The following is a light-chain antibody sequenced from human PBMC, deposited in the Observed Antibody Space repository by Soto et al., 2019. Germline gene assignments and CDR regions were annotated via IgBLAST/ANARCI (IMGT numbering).Light chain of an antibody. CDR3: QSYDSSLSVV. J-gene: IGLJ2*01. CDR2: GNS. V-gene: IGLV1-40*01. CDR1: SSNIGAGYD. Sequence: QAVVTQPPSVSGAPGQRVTISCTGSSSNIGAGYDVHWYQQLPGTAPKLLIYGNSNRPSGVPARYSSSKSGTSASPAITGLKAEDEADYYCQSYDSSLSVVFGGGTELTVL.